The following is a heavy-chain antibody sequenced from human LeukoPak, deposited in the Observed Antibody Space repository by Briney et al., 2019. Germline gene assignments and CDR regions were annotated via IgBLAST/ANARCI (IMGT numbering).Heavy chain of an antibody. CDR3: AREDSSGYYFLDY. Sequence: SETLSLTCAVYGGTFSGYYWGWIRQPPGKGLEWIGEINHSGSTNYNPSLKSRVTISVDTSKNQFSLKLSSVTAADTAVYYCAREDSSGYYFLDYWGQGTLVTVSS. CDR2: INHSGST. J-gene: IGHJ4*02. D-gene: IGHD3-22*01. CDR1: GGTFSGYY. V-gene: IGHV4-34*01.